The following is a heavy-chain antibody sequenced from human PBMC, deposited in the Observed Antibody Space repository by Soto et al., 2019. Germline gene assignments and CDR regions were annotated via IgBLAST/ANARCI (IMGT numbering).Heavy chain of an antibody. CDR1: GYRFTSYC. D-gene: IGHD6-13*01. V-gene: IGHV5-51*01. Sequence: GESLKISCNGSGYRFTSYCIGWVRQMPGKGVEWIGIIDAADSDTRYSTSLQGQVTNSADKTISTDYLQWSSLKASETAMYYCPRLIQAAGAIDYWGQGTLVTVSS. CDR2: IDAADSDT. J-gene: IGHJ4*02. CDR3: PRLIQAAGAIDY.